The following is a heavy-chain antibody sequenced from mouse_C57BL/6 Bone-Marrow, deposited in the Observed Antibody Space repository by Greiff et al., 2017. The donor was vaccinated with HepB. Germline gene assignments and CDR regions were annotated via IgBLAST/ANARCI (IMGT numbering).Heavy chain of an antibody. CDR3: ARPSSYPNYYAMDY. J-gene: IGHJ4*01. CDR1: GYTFTSYW. CDR2: IDPSDSYT. D-gene: IGHD1-1*01. Sequence: QVQLQQPGAELVKPGASVKLSCKASGYTFTSYWMQWVKQRPGQGLEWIGEIDPSDSYTNYNQKFKGKATLTVDTSSSTAYMQLSSLTSEDSAVYYCARPSSYPNYYAMDYWGQGTSVTVSS. V-gene: IGHV1-50*01.